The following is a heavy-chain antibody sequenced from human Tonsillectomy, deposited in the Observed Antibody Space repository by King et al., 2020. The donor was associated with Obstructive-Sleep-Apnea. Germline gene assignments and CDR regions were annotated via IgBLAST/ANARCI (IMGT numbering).Heavy chain of an antibody. J-gene: IGHJ4*02. CDR1: GYTFTGYY. CDR3: ARNNGDYAPDY. Sequence: VQLVESGAEVKKPGASVKVSCKPSGYTFTGYYMHWVRQTPGQGLEWMGWINPDSGGTDYAQKFQGRVTMTRDTSISTAYMELSSLKSDDTAVYYCARNNGDYAPDYWGQGTLVTVSS. V-gene: IGHV1-2*02. D-gene: IGHD4-17*01. CDR2: INPDSGGT.